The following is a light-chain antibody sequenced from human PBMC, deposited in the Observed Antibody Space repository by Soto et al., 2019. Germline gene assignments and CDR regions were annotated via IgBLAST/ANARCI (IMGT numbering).Light chain of an antibody. CDR2: DAS. CDR1: QSTSNY. CDR3: QQRSSWPLT. Sequence: EIVLTQSPATLSLSPGERATLSCRASQSTSNYLGWYQQKPGQAPRLLISDASNRATGIPARFSGSGSGTDFSLTISSLEPEDFAVYYCQQRSSWPLTFGGGTRWIS. V-gene: IGKV3-11*01. J-gene: IGKJ4*01.